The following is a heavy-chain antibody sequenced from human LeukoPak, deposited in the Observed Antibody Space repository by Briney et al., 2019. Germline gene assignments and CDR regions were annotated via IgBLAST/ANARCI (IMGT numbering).Heavy chain of an antibody. CDR2: INHSGST. Sequence: PSETLPVTCAVYGGPFSGYYWSWHRQPPGKGLEWIGEINHSGSTNYNPSLKSRVTISIDTSKNQFSLKLTSVTAADTAVYYCARTNAFDIWGQGTVVTVS. V-gene: IGHV4-34*01. J-gene: IGHJ3*02. CDR3: ARTNAFDI. CDR1: GGPFSGYY.